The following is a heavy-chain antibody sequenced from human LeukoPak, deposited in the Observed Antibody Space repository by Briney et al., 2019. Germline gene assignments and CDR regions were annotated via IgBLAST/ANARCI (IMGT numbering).Heavy chain of an antibody. V-gene: IGHV4-38-2*01. CDR1: GYSISSGYY. J-gene: IGHJ3*02. CDR3: ARHMTTDMLDAFDI. CDR2: IFHRGST. D-gene: IGHD3-10*02. Sequence: PSETLSLTCAVSGYSISSGYYWAWIRPFPGKGLEWIGSIFHRGSTYDNPSLKSRVTTSVDASKNHFSLTLSSVTAADTAVYHCARHMTTDMLDAFDIWGQGTMV.